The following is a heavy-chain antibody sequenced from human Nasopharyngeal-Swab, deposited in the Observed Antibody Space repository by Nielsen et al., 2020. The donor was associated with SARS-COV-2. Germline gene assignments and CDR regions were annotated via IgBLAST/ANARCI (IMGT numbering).Heavy chain of an antibody. CDR3: ARFSRCDDDCPSDY. D-gene: IGHD2-21*02. CDR1: GFTFDTFA. Sequence: GESLKISCAASGFTFDTFAMHWVRLAPGKGLEWVASITSRGARTYYGDSVKGRFTIFRKNYKNTLYLQLNSLRAEDTARYYCARFSRCDDDCPSDYWGQGTLVTVSS. CDR2: ITSRGART. V-gene: IGHV3-23*01. J-gene: IGHJ4*02.